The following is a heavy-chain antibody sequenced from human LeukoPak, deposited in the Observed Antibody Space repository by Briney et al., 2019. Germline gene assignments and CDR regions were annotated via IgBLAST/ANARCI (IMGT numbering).Heavy chain of an antibody. V-gene: IGHV4-39*01. CDR2: IYYSGST. CDR3: VRGSTLRHYQY. CDR1: GGSISSSTYY. D-gene: IGHD3-16*01. J-gene: IGHJ4*02. Sequence: PSETLSLTCTVPGGSISSSTYYWGWIRRPPGKGLEWIGSIYYSGSTYYNPSLKSRVTVSVDTSKNQFSLKLSPVTAADTALYYCVRGSTLRHYQYWGQGILVTVSS.